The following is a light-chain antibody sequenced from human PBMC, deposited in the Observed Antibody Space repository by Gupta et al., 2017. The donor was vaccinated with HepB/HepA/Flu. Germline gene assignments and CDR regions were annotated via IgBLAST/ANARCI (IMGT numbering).Light chain of an antibody. CDR1: SSNIGAPYD. CDR2: DDN. V-gene: IGLV1-40*01. J-gene: IGLJ3*02. Sequence: QPVLAQPPSVSGAPGQRVIISCTGSSSNIGAPYDVPCYQQLPGLVPKLLVYDDNKRPSGVPDRFSGSKSGTSASLAITGLQAEDEADYYCQSYDKSLRGRVFGGGTKLTVL. CDR3: QSYDKSLRGRV.